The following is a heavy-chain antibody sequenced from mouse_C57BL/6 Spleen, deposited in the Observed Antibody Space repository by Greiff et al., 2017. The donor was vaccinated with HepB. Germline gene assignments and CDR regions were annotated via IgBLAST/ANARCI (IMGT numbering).Heavy chain of an antibody. Sequence: QVQLQQPGAELVKPGASVKLSCKASGYTFTSYWMHWVKQRPGRGLEWIGRIDPNSGGTKYNEKFKSKATLTVDKPSSTAYMQLSSLTSEDSAVYYCAREDGYYVYYAMDYWGQGTSVTVSS. V-gene: IGHV1-72*01. D-gene: IGHD2-3*01. CDR1: GYTFTSYW. CDR3: AREDGYYVYYAMDY. CDR2: IDPNSGGT. J-gene: IGHJ4*01.